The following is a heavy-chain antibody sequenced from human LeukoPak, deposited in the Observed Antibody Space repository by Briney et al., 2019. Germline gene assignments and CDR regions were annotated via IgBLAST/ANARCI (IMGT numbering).Heavy chain of an antibody. CDR2: IKQDGSEK. V-gene: IGHV3-7*01. CDR3: ARRRGDLWFGEVLAGRGYDH. Sequence: GGSMRLSCAASGFTFSSYWMTWVRQAPGKGLEWVANIKQDGSEKYYVDSVKGRFSIFRDNARNSLYLQMSSLRAEDTAVYFCARRRGDLWFGEVLAGRGYDHWGQGTLVTVSS. CDR1: GFTFSSYW. D-gene: IGHD3-10*01. J-gene: IGHJ4*02.